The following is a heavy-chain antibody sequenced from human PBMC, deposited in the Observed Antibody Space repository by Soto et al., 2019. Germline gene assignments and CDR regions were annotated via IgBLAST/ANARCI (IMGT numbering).Heavy chain of an antibody. Sequence: SETLSLTCAVYGESFSGYYWSWIRQPPGKGLEWIGEINHSGSTNYNPSLKSRVTISVDTSKNQFSLKLSSVTAADTAVYYCARVSGDHYYYYYYMDVWGKGTTVTVSS. J-gene: IGHJ6*03. CDR2: INHSGST. CDR1: GESFSGYY. V-gene: IGHV4-34*01. D-gene: IGHD2-21*02. CDR3: ARVSGDHYYYYYYMDV.